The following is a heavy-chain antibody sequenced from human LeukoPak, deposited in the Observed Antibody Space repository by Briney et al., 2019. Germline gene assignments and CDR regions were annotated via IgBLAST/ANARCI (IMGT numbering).Heavy chain of an antibody. CDR2: LYPNSGGT. CDR1: LYTFTGYY. D-gene: IGHD6-19*01. CDR3: ARDPSDSGGWTLFDY. J-gene: IGHJ4*02. Sequence: AAVTDSRKASLYTFTGYYLHGVRPAPGQGVEWMGWLYPNSGGTNYAQKVQGRATMTRDTSISTAYMELSRLRSDDTAVYNCARDPSDSGGWTLFDYWGQGTLVTVSS. V-gene: IGHV1-2*02.